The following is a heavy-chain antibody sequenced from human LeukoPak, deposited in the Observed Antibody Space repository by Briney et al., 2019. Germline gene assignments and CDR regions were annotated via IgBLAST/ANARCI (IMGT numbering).Heavy chain of an antibody. Sequence: GGSLRLSCAASGFTFSSYSMNCVRQAPGKGLEWVSSISSSSSYIYYADSVKGRFTISRDNATNSLYLQIKTLRAEDTAVYYCARDFGYCSSTSCYRPYYFDYWGQGTLVTVSS. CDR1: GFTFSSYS. J-gene: IGHJ4*02. V-gene: IGHV3-21*01. CDR2: ISSSSSYI. D-gene: IGHD2-2*01. CDR3: ARDFGYCSSTSCYRPYYFDY.